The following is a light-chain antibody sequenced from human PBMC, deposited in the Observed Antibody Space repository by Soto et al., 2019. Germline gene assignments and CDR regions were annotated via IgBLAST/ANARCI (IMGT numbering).Light chain of an antibody. CDR2: GAS. CDR1: QSVTSR. CDR3: QQYNNSPLT. Sequence: EVVMTQSPATLSVSPGERATLSCRASQSVTSRLAWYQQKPGQAPRLLIYGASARATGIPARFSGSGSGTEFTITINSLQSEDFAVYYCQQYNNSPLTFGGGTKVDIK. V-gene: IGKV3-15*01. J-gene: IGKJ4*01.